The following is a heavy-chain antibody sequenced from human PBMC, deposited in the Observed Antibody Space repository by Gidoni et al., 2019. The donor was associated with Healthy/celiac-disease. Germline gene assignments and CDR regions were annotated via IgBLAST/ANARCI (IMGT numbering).Heavy chain of an antibody. D-gene: IGHD3-22*01. CDR3: ARVAGDYYDSSGSRDDAFDI. CDR2: INHSGST. V-gene: IGHV4-34*01. J-gene: IGHJ3*02. CDR1: GGSFSGYY. Sequence: QVQLQQWGAGLLKPSETLSLTCAVYGGSFSGYYWSWIRQPPGKGLEWIGEINHSGSTNYNPSLKSRVTISVDTSKNQFSLKLSSVTAADTAVYYCARVAGDYYDSSGSRDDAFDIWGQGTMVTVSS.